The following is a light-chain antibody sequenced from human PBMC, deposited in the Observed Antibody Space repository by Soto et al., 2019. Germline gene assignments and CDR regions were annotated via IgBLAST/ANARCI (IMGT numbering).Light chain of an antibody. J-gene: IGKJ3*01. CDR2: AAS. Sequence: DIQMTQSPSSVSASIGDRVTITCRASQIIGSWLAWYQQKPGKAPTLLIYAASSLQSGVPSRFHGSGSGTDFTLTITSLQAEDSATYYCQQANSFPFTFGPGTKVDIK. CDR1: QIIGSW. V-gene: IGKV1-12*02. CDR3: QQANSFPFT.